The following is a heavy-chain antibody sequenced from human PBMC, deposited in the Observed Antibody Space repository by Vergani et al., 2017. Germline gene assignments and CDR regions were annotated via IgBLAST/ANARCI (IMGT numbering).Heavy chain of an antibody. CDR1: GFTFSSYG. V-gene: IGHV3-30*18. CDR2: ISYDGSNK. CDR3: AKESTYGYYYYYMDV. J-gene: IGHJ6*03. Sequence: QVQLVESGGGVVQPGRSLRLSCAASGFTFSSYGMHWVRQAPGKGLEGVAVISYDGSNKYYADSVKGLFTISRENSKNTLYLQMNSLRAEDTAVYYCAKESTYGYYYYYMDVWGKGTTVTVSS. D-gene: IGHD3-10*01.